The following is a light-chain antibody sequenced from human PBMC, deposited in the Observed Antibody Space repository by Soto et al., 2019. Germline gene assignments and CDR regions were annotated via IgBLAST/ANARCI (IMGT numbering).Light chain of an antibody. J-gene: IGKJ5*01. CDR2: GAS. CDR3: QQYNKWPPIT. CDR1: QSVSSSY. V-gene: IGKV3-15*01. Sequence: EIVLTQSPGTLSLSPGERATLSCRASQSVSSSYLAWYQQKPGQAPRLLIYGASSRATGIPARFSGSGSGTDFTLTIGSLQAEDSAVYYCQQYNKWPPITFGQGTRLEIK.